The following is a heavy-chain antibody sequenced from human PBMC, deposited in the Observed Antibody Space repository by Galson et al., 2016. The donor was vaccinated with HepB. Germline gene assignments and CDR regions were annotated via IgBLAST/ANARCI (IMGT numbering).Heavy chain of an antibody. CDR1: GYTFNRYY. CDR3: ARRRRMEFDY. CDR2: INPSGGST. Sequence: SVKVSCKASGYTFNRYYMHWVRQAPGQGLEWMGIINPSGGSTSYAQKFQGRVTMTRDTSTNTLYMELSSLRSEDTAVYYCARRRRMEFDYWGQGTLVTVSS. V-gene: IGHV1-46*02. J-gene: IGHJ4*02. D-gene: IGHD1-1*01.